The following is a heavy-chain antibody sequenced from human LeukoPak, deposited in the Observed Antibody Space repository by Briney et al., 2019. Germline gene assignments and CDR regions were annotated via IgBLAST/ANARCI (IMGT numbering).Heavy chain of an antibody. J-gene: IGHJ4*02. Sequence: SETLSLTCTVSGGSISSSSYSWTWVRQPPGKGLEWIGIIHYDGNTYYKPSLKSRVTISVDTSKIQFSLRLSSATAADMATYYCARHYGPWGQGTLVTVSS. D-gene: IGHD3-10*01. V-gene: IGHV4-39*01. CDR3: ARHYGP. CDR2: IHYDGNT. CDR1: GGSISSSSYS.